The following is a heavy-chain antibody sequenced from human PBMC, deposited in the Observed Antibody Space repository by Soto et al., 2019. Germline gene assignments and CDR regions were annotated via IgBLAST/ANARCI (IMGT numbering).Heavy chain of an antibody. V-gene: IGHV4-30-4*01. CDR2: IYYSGNT. J-gene: IGHJ4*02. D-gene: IGHD3-9*01. Sequence: PSETLSLTCIVSGDSISSGDYYWSWIRQPPGKGLEWIGYIYYSGNTYYNPSLKSRVMISVDTSKNQFSLNLSSVTAADTAVYYCASGYYDILTGRDTKYYFDYWGQGALVTVSS. CDR1: GDSISSGDYY. CDR3: ASGYYDILTGRDTKYYFDY.